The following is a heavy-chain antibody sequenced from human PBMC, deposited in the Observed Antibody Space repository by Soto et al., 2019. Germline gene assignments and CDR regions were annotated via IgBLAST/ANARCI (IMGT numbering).Heavy chain of an antibody. CDR1: GFYFIDAC. CDR3: AKDAAASMWYAFAI. J-gene: IGHJ3*02. Sequence: GGSLRLSCSAFGFYFIDACMSCVRQATGKGLEWVARIKSRGSGGTTDYAAPVKGRFTISRDDSKNVIFLQMDSLKTDDTAVYYCAKDAAASMWYAFAIWGQGTMVTVSS. D-gene: IGHD2-2*01. V-gene: IGHV3-15*01. CDR2: IKSRGSGGTT.